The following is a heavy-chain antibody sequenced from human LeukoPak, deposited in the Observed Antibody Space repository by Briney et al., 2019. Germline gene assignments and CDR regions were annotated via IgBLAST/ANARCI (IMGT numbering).Heavy chain of an antibody. V-gene: IGHV3-33*03. J-gene: IGHJ4*02. Sequence: GGSLRLSCDASGFTFSHYGMHWVRQAPGKGLEWVAVIWSDGTNQYYADSVKGRFTISRDNFKNMVSLQMNRLRAEDTAVYYCAKDAQRGFYYNNSLEHWGQGSLVTVSS. CDR3: AKDAQRGFYYNNSLEH. D-gene: IGHD4-11*01. CDR2: IWSDGTNQ. CDR1: GFTFSHYG.